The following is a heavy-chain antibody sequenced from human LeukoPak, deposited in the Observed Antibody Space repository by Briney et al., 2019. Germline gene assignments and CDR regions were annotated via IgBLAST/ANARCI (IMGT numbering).Heavy chain of an antibody. V-gene: IGHV3-74*03. J-gene: IGHJ4*02. Sequence: QSGGSLRLSCAASGFTFRSYWMHWVRQVPGEGLVWISRVDADGTSTMYAESVKGRFTISRDNAKNTVYLQMNSLRAEDTAVYHCTTDVLAPFDYWGQGTLVTVSS. CDR2: VDADGTST. CDR3: TTDVLAPFDY. CDR1: GFTFRSYW.